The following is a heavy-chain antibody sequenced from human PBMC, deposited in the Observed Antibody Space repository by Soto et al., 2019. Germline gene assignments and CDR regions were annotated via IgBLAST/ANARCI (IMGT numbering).Heavy chain of an antibody. D-gene: IGHD5-18*01. V-gene: IGHV3-13*01. CDR3: ARVSRIQLGGGFEY. J-gene: IGHJ4*02. Sequence: EVQLVESGGGLVQPGGSLRLSCAASGFTFSSYDMHWVRQATGKGLEWVSAIGTAGDTYYPGSVKGRFTISRENAKNSLYLQMNRLRAEDTAVYYCARVSRIQLGGGFEYWGQGTLVTVSS. CDR2: IGTAGDT. CDR1: GFTFSSYD.